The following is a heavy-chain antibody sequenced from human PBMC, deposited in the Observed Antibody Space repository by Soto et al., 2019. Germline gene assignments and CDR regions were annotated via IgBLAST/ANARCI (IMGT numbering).Heavy chain of an antibody. Sequence: QVQLQESGPGLVKPSDTLSLTCAVSGYSISSSNWWGWIRQPPGKGLEWIGYIYYSGSTYYNPSLKSRVTMSVDTSKTQFSLKLSSVTAVDTAVYYCARSQLTIFGVPNWFDPWGQGTLVTVSS. CDR1: GYSISSSNW. V-gene: IGHV4-28*01. CDR3: ARSQLTIFGVPNWFDP. CDR2: IYYSGST. D-gene: IGHD3-3*01. J-gene: IGHJ5*02.